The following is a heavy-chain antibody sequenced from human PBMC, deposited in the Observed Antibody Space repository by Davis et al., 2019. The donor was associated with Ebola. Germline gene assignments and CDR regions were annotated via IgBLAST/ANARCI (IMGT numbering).Heavy chain of an antibody. V-gene: IGHV5-51*01. CDR3: ARQRELTAFDI. CDR2: IYPTDSDT. CDR1: GYSFADQR. Sequence: GESLKISCKGSGYSFADQRIGWVRQVPGKGLEWMGIIYPTDSDTRYSPSFQGQVTISADKSVGAAYLQWNSLKASDTAIYYCARQRELTAFDIWGQGTVVTVSS. D-gene: IGHD1-1*01. J-gene: IGHJ3*02.